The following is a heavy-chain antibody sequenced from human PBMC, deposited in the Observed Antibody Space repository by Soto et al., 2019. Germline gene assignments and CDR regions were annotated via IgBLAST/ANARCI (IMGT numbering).Heavy chain of an antibody. D-gene: IGHD1-26*01. CDR3: ERMGPRATGLYYVDY. CDR2: ISYSGST. CDR1: GGSISSGNYY. J-gene: IGHJ4*02. Sequence: QVQLQESGPGLVKHPQTLSLTCTVSGGSISSGNYYWSWIRQPPGKGLEWIGFISYSGSTYYNPSLKSRVTIPVDTSKNQFALNLSVVTAAETAVYLCERMGPRATGLYYVDYWGQGTLGTISS. V-gene: IGHV4-30-4*01.